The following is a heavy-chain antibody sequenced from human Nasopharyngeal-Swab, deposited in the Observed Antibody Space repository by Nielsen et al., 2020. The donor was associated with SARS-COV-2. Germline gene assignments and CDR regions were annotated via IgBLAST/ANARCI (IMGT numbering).Heavy chain of an antibody. CDR2: IYHGGNT. V-gene: IGHV4-4*02. D-gene: IGHD1-26*01. Sequence: GSLRLSCDVSGGSIRSSNWWTWVRQHPGKGLVWIGEIYHGGNTNYNPSLTTRVSISVDKSKNQFSLELTSVTATDTAVYYCARAQRGLAATIFYDYMDVWGKGTTVTVSS. J-gene: IGHJ6*03. CDR3: ARAQRGLAATIFYDYMDV. CDR1: GGSIRSSNW.